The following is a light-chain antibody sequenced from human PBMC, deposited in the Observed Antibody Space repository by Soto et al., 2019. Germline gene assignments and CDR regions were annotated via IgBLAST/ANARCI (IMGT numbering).Light chain of an antibody. V-gene: IGKV1-39*01. J-gene: IGKJ2*01. Sequence: DIQMTQSPSSLSASVGDRVTITCRASQSISNNLNWYQQKPWKAPKLLFYAASSLENGVPSSFSGRGSGTDFPLTISSLQPEDFATYYCQQTSSAPYSFGQGTKLEI. CDR3: QQTSSAPYS. CDR1: QSISNN. CDR2: AAS.